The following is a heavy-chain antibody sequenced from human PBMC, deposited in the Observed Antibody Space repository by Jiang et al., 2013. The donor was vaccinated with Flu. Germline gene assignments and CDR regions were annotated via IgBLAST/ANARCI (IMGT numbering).Heavy chain of an antibody. CDR1: GFTVSSNY. CDR2: IYSGGTT. D-gene: IGHD3-22*01. CDR3: ARGLLWFKPDYYDNSGGYFDL. J-gene: IGHJ2*01. V-gene: IGHV3-66*02. Sequence: QLLESGGGLVQPGGSLRLSCAASGFTVSSNYMSWVRQAPGKGLEWVSVIYSGGTTYYADSVKGRFTISRDNSKNTLYLQMNSLRAEDTAVYYCARGLLWFKPDYYDNSGGYFDLWGRGTLVTVSS.